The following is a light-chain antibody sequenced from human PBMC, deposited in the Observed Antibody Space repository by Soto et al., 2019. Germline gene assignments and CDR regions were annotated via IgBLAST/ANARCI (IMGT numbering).Light chain of an antibody. CDR2: DVS. J-gene: IGLJ1*01. V-gene: IGLV2-14*01. CDR1: SSDVGGYNY. Sequence: VLPQPASVSVSPGQSITISCTRTSSDVGGYNYVSWYQQHPGKAPKLMIYDVSNRPSGVSNRFSGSKSGNTASLTISGLQAEDEADYYCSSYTSSSTPLYVFGTGTKVTVL. CDR3: SSYTSSSTPLYV.